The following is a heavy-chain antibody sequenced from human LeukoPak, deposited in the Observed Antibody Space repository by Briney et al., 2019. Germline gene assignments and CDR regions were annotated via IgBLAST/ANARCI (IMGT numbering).Heavy chain of an antibody. CDR3: ARDAKIQLWFEGPDY. D-gene: IGHD5-18*01. CDR1: GYTFTGYY. CDR2: INPNSGGT. Sequence: GASVKVSCKASGYTFTGYYIHWVRQAPGQGLEWMGWINPNSGGTNYAQKFQGRVTMTRDTSISTAYMELSRLRSDDTAVYYCARDAKIQLWFEGPDYWGQGTLVTVSS. J-gene: IGHJ4*02. V-gene: IGHV1-2*02.